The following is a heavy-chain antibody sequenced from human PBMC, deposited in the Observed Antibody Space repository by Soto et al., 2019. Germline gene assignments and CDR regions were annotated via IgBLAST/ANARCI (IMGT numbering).Heavy chain of an antibody. CDR1: GYTFTSYD. CDR2: MNPNSGKT. V-gene: IGHV1-8*01. J-gene: IGHJ3*02. CDR3: ARGINYYASGDDAFDI. D-gene: IGHD3-10*01. Sequence: QVQLVQSGAEVKKPGASVKVSCKASGYTFTSYDINWVRQATGQGLEWMGWMNPNSGKTGYAQKFQGRVTMTRNTSISTAYMELSSLRSEDTAVYYCARGINYYASGDDAFDIWGQGTMVTVSS.